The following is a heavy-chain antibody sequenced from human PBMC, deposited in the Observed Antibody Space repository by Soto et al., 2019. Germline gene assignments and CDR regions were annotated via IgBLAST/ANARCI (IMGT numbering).Heavy chain of an antibody. J-gene: IGHJ6*02. V-gene: IGHV3-53*01. CDR1: GLTVSSND. CDR2: IYSGGSK. D-gene: IGHD1-20*01. Sequence: GGSLRLSCAASGLTVSSNDMSWVRQSPGEGLEWVSVIYSGGSKHDADSVTGRFTISRANSKNMVYLQLNSLRVDDTAVYFCASSSRKDYNFGMDAWGQGTTVTVSS. CDR3: ASSSRKDYNFGMDA.